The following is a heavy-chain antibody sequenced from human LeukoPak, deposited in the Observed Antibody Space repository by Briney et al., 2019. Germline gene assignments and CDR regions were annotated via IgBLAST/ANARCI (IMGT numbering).Heavy chain of an antibody. CDR3: ARVGCSSTSCYRIRYYYGMDV. CDR1: GYTFTSYG. V-gene: IGHV1-18*01. D-gene: IGHD2-2*01. J-gene: IGHJ6*02. CDR2: ISAYNGNT. Sequence: ASVKFSCKASGYTFTSYGISWVRQAPGQGLEWIGWISAYNGNTNYAQKLQGRVTMTTDTSTSTAYMELRSLRSDDTAVYYCARVGCSSTSCYRIRYYYGMDVWGQGTTVTVSS.